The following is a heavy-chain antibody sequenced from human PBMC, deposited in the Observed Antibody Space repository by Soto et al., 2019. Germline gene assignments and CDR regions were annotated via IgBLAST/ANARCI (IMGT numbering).Heavy chain of an antibody. J-gene: IGHJ3*02. CDR3: PCHNWVLMGFEAFDI. CDR1: GFTFSGPA. D-gene: IGHD1-1*01. Sequence: GGSLRLSCAASGFTFSGPAMHWVRQASGKGLEWVGRIRSKANSYATEYAASVKGRFTISRDDSKNTAYLQMNSLKTEDTAVYYFPCHNWVLMGFEAFDIWGQGTMVTVS. V-gene: IGHV3-73*01. CDR2: IRSKANSYAT.